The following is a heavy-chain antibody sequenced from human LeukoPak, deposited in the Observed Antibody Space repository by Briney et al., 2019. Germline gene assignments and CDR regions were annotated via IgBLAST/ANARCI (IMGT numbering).Heavy chain of an antibody. CDR3: ARDYGDYRLDY. CDR2: ISSSGSTI. CDR1: GFTFSSYE. D-gene: IGHD4-17*01. V-gene: IGHV3-48*03. Sequence: GSLRLSCAASGFTFSSYEMNWVRQAPGKGLEWVSYISSSGSTIYYADSVKGRFTISRDNAKNSLYLQMNSLRAEDTAVYYCARDYGDYRLDYWGQGTLVTVSS. J-gene: IGHJ4*02.